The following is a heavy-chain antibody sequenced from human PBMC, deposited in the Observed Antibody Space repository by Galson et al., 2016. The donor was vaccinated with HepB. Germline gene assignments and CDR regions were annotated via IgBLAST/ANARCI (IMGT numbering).Heavy chain of an antibody. V-gene: IGHV3-21*01. CDR2: ITPSGRSI. CDR3: VRDRFSGSQSDLDY. J-gene: IGHJ4*02. CDR1: GFTFSTYS. D-gene: IGHD1-26*01. Sequence: SLRLSCAASGFTFSTYSMKWVRLLPGKGLEWVSSITPSGRSIYDADSVKGRFTISRDNAKNSLFLQMNSLRGEDTATYYCVRDRFSGSQSDLDYWGRGTLVIVSS.